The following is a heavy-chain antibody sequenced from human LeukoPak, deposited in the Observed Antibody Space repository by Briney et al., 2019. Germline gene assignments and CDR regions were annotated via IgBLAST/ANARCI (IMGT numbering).Heavy chain of an antibody. CDR3: ARPVVPAAIRKSGGYNWFDP. J-gene: IGHJ5*02. CDR1: GGTFSSYA. D-gene: IGHD2-2*01. CDR2: IIPIFGTA. Sequence: SVKVSCKASGGTFSSYAISWVRQAPGQGLEWMGGIIPIFGTANYAQKFQGRVTITADESTSTAYMELSSLRSEDTAVYYCARPVVPAAIRKSGGYNWFDPWGQGTLVTVSS. V-gene: IGHV1-69*13.